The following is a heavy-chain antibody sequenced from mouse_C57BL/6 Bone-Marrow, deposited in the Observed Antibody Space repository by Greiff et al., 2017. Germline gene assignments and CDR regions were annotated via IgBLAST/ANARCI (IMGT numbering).Heavy chain of an antibody. CDR3: ARLGRYGY. CDR2: ISSGSSTI. V-gene: IGHV5-17*01. J-gene: IGHJ2*01. D-gene: IGHD4-1*01. Sequence: EVQLQESGGGLVKPGGSLKLSCAASGFTFSDYGMHWVRQAPEKGLEWVAYISSGSSTIYYADTVKGRFTISRDNAKNTLFLQMTSLRSEDTAMYYCARLGRYGYWGQGTTLTVSS. CDR1: GFTFSDYG.